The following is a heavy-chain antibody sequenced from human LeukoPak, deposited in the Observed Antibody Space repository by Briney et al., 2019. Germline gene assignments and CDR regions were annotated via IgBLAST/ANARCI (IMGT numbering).Heavy chain of an antibody. CDR3: ARERDYYDRNGYPNNWFDS. D-gene: IGHD3-22*01. V-gene: IGHV1-3*01. J-gene: IGHJ5*01. Sequence: GASVKVSCKASGYTFTNYVMSWVRQAPGQSFEWMGWINADNGNTKYSQKFQGRVTITIDTSASTAYMELRSLKSEDTAVYYCARERDYYDRNGYPNNWFDSWGQGTLVTVSS. CDR1: GYTFTNYV. CDR2: INADNGNT.